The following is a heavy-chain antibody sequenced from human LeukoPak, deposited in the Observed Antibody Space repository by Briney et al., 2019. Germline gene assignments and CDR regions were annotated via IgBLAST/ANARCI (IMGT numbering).Heavy chain of an antibody. D-gene: IGHD1-14*01. Sequence: GGSLRPSCAASGFTFSSSAMSWVRQPPGKWLEWVSAINGGGSTTYYADSVKGRFIISRDNSKNTLYLQMNRLRTEDTAIYYCANDRPHPRVEPTNFHYWGQGTLIAVSS. V-gene: IGHV3-23*01. CDR1: GFTFSSSA. CDR3: ANDRPHPRVEPTNFHY. CDR2: INGGGSTT. J-gene: IGHJ4*02.